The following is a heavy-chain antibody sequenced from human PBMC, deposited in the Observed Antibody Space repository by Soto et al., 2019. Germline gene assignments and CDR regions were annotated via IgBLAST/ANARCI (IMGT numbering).Heavy chain of an antibody. CDR2: IEERGST. D-gene: IGHD2-2*01. V-gene: IGHV4-30-2*01. J-gene: IGHJ5*02. Sequence: PSETRSLTSAVDEGSMGSGGCCWSRIRKPGGRGREGIGHIEERGSTYSNPCVKSRVTISVDRSKTQFSLKLSSVTAADTAVYYCARVPDRWGQGTLVTVSS. CDR1: EGSMGSGGCC. CDR3: ARVPDR.